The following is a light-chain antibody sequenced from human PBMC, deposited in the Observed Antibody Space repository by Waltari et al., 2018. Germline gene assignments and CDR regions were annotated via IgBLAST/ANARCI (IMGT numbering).Light chain of an antibody. CDR3: QQYYSYPPV. Sequence: AIRMTQSPSSFPASTGDRVTITCRASQGISRYLAWYQQKPGKAPKLLIYAASTLQSGVPSRFSGSGSGTDFTLTISCLQSEDFATYYCQQYYSYPPVFGGGTKVEIK. V-gene: IGKV1-8*01. CDR2: AAS. J-gene: IGKJ4*01. CDR1: QGISRY.